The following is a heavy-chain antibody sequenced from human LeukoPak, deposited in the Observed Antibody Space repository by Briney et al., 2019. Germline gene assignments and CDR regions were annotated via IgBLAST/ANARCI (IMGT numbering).Heavy chain of an antibody. D-gene: IGHD3-10*01. V-gene: IGHV3-23*01. Sequence: GGSLRLSCAASGFTFSTFGMSWVRQAPGKGLQWVSGISSGGAYTYYAESVKGRFTISRDNSKNTLYLQMNSLRAEDTAVYYCAKFNFYYYGSGRPGWFDPWGQGTLVTVSS. J-gene: IGHJ5*02. CDR2: ISSGGAYT. CDR3: AKFNFYYYGSGRPGWFDP. CDR1: GFTFSTFG.